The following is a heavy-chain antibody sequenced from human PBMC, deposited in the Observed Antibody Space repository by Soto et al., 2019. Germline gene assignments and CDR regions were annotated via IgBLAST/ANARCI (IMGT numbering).Heavy chain of an antibody. CDR1: GFSLSTSGVG. CDR3: AHNNYSDSSGYYYGS. J-gene: IGHJ5*02. D-gene: IGHD3-22*01. V-gene: IGHV2-5*02. Sequence: QITLKESGPTLVKPTQTLTLTCTFSGFSLSTSGVGVGWIRQPPGKALEWLALIYWDDDKRYSPSLKSRLTITKDTSKNQVVLTMTNMDPVDTATYYGAHNNYSDSSGYYYGSWGQGTLVTVSS. CDR2: IYWDDDK.